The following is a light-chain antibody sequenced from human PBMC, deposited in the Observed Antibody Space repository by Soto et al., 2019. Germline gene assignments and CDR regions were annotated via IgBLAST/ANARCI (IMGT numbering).Light chain of an antibody. CDR2: EGS. CDR1: SSDIGSYNF. V-gene: IGLV2-23*01. CDR3: FSYAGSSTYV. Sequence: QSVLTQPASVSASHGQSITISCTGTSSDIGSYNFVSWYQQHPGKAPKLMIYEGSKRPSGISDRFSGSKSGNTASLTISGLQAEDEADYFCFSYAGSSTYVFGTGTNVTVL. J-gene: IGLJ1*01.